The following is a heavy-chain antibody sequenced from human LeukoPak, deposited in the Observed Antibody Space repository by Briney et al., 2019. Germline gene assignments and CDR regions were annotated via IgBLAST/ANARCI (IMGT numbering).Heavy chain of an antibody. CDR2: ISSSSNYI. V-gene: IGHV3-21*01. D-gene: IGHD6-19*01. Sequence: GGSLRLSCAASGFTFSSYSMNWVRQAPGKGLEWVSSISSSSNYIYYADSVKGRFTISRDNAKNSLNLQMNSLRAEDTAVYYCARDHRYSYSSGWYWFDPWGQGTLVTVSS. J-gene: IGHJ5*02. CDR1: GFTFSSYS. CDR3: ARDHRYSYSSGWYWFDP.